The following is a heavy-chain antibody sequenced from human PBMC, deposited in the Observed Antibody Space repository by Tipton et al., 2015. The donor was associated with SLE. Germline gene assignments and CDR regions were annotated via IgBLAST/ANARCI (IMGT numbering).Heavy chain of an antibody. J-gene: IGHJ3*02. Sequence: TLSLTCSVSGGSIKSASHYWAWIRQPPGKGLEWIGTVSYGGTTHYNPSLKSRVTISVITSKNQFSLKVNSVTAADTAVYYCATFFGHSSASPDALDIWGQGTMVTVSS. D-gene: IGHD6-6*01. CDR1: GGSIKSASHY. V-gene: IGHV4-39*01. CDR2: VSYGGTT. CDR3: ATFFGHSSASPDALDI.